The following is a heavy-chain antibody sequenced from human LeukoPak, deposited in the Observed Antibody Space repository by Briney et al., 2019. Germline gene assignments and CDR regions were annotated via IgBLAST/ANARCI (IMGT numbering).Heavy chain of an antibody. CDR3: ARLHSDYYDSSGYSGYFDY. CDR2: IIPILGIA. J-gene: IGHJ4*02. D-gene: IGHD3-22*01. CDR1: GGTFSSYA. Sequence: SVTVSCKASGGTFSSYAISWVRQAPGQGLEWMGRIIPILGIANYAQKFQGRVTITADKSTSTAYMELSSLRSEDTAVYYCARLHSDYYDSSGYSGYFDYWGQGTLVTVSS. V-gene: IGHV1-69*04.